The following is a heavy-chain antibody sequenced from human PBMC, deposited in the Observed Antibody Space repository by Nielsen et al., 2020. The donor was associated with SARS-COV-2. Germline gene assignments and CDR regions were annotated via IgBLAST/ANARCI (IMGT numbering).Heavy chain of an antibody. D-gene: IGHD3-10*01. Sequence: SETLSLTCSVSGDSIRSPTFYWAWIRQPPGKGLEWIGSIFHSGSAYYNPSLESRVTMSVDTSTNQFSLKVTSVTAADTAVYYCARKSWFWYLDLWDRGALVTVSS. CDR3: ARKSWFWYLDL. CDR2: IFHSGSA. J-gene: IGHJ2*01. V-gene: IGHV4-39*07. CDR1: GDSIRSPTFY.